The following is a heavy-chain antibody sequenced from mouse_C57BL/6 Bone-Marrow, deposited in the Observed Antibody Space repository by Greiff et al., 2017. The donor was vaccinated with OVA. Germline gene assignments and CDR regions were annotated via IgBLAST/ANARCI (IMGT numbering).Heavy chain of an antibody. CDR3: ARDIYYGNYDWFAY. Sequence: EVKVVESGGGLVKPGGSLKLSCAASGFTFSSYAMSWVRQTPEKRLEWVATISDGGSYTYYPDNVKGRFTISRDNAKNNLYLQMSHLKSEDTAMYYCARDIYYGNYDWFAYWGQGTLVTVSA. CDR1: GFTFSSYA. J-gene: IGHJ3*01. D-gene: IGHD2-1*01. CDR2: ISDGGSYT. V-gene: IGHV5-4*01.